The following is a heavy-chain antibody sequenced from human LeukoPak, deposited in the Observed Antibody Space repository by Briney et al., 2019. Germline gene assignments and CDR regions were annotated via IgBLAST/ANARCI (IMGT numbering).Heavy chain of an antibody. D-gene: IGHD1-7*01. J-gene: IGHJ4*02. CDR2: ISYDGSNK. CDR1: GFTFSNYD. Sequence: PGGSLRLSCAASGFTFSNYDMHWVRQAPGKGLEWVAVISYDGSNKYYADSVKGRFTISRDNSKSTVYLQINSLRTEDTAVYYCAKDREGTTFDYWGQGTLVTVSS. V-gene: IGHV3-30*18. CDR3: AKDREGTTFDY.